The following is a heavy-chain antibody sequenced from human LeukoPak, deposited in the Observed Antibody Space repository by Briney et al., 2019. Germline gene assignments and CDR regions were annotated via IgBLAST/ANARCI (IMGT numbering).Heavy chain of an antibody. V-gene: IGHV5-51*01. J-gene: IGHJ4*02. CDR1: GYLFNSYW. D-gene: IGHD5-24*01. Sequence: GESLKISCEGSGYLFNSYWIAWVRQMPGKGLEWMGIIYPSDLDIRYSPSFQGQVTMSVDKSNSIAYLQWNSLKASDTGKYFCARGDPTGGNYHTLDYWGQGTLVTVPS. CDR2: IYPSDLDI. CDR3: ARGDPTGGNYHTLDY.